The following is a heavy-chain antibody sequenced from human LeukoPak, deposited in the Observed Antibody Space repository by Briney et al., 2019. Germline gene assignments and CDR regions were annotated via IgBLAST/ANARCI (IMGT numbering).Heavy chain of an antibody. J-gene: IGHJ5*02. V-gene: IGHV3-23*01. D-gene: IGHD3-22*01. CDR3: AKDQGNNGYDSSGYYYT. CDR2: INGGGSS. Sequence: GGSLRLSCAASGFTFNNYAMTWVRQAPGKGLEWVSVINGGGSSYYADSVKGRFTISRDNSKNTLYLQMNSLRAEDTAVYYCAKDQGNNGYDSSGYYYTWGQGTLVTVSS. CDR1: GFTFNNYA.